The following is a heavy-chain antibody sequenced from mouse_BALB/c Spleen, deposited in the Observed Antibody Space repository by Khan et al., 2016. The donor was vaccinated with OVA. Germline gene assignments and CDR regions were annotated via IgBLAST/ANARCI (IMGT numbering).Heavy chain of an antibody. J-gene: IGHJ4*01. CDR2: VSPGSGSP. D-gene: IGHD1-1*01. CDR3: TRSNYYGNSLYAMDY. CDR1: GYTFTSYW. V-gene: IGHV1S41*01. Sequence: DLVKPGASVKLSCKASGYTFTSYWINWIKQRPGQGLEWIGRVSPGSGSPSYNEIFKCKATVPVDKSSSTAYIQLTSLSSEDSAGYFCTRSNYYGNSLYAMDYWGQGTSVTVSS.